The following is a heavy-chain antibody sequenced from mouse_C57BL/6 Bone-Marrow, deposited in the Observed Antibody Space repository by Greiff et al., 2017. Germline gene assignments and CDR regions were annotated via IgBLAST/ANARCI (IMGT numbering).Heavy chain of an antibody. J-gene: IGHJ2*01. V-gene: IGHV1-50*01. CDR1: GYTFTSYW. Sequence: QVQLQQPGAELVKPGASVKLSCKASGYTFTSYWMQWVKQRPGQGLEWIGEIDPSDSYTNYNQKFKGKATLTVDTSSSTAYMQLSSLTSEDSAVYDGARFGLGSDYWGQGTTLTVSS. D-gene: IGHD2-13*01. CDR3: ARFGLGSDY. CDR2: IDPSDSYT.